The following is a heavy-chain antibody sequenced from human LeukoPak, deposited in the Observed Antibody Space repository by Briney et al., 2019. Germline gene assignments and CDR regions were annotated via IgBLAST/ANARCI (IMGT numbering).Heavy chain of an antibody. CDR3: ARHYGYFGSGSYPDY. CDR2: INHGGST. J-gene: IGHJ4*02. CDR1: GGSFSGHY. D-gene: IGHD3-10*01. Sequence: SETLSLTCAVSGGSFSGHYWNWIRQPPGKGLEWIGEINHGGSTNYNPSLKSRVTASVDTSKNQFSLKLSSVTAADTAVYYCARHYGYFGSGSYPDYWGQGILVSVSS. V-gene: IGHV4-34*01.